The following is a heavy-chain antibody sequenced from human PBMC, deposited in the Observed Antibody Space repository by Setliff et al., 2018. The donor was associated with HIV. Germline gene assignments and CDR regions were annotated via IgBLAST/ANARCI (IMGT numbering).Heavy chain of an antibody. CDR3: ARDNYDYVWGSYRYSLDY. CDR1: GGSISSGGYY. J-gene: IGHJ4*02. D-gene: IGHD3-16*02. CDR2: IYTSGST. Sequence: KASETLSLTCTVSGGSISSGGYYWSWIRQPAGKGLEWIGRIYTSGSTNYNPSLKSRLTISVDTSENQFSLTLSSVTAADTAVYYCARDNYDYVWGSYRYSLDYWGQGTLVTVSS. V-gene: IGHV4-61*02.